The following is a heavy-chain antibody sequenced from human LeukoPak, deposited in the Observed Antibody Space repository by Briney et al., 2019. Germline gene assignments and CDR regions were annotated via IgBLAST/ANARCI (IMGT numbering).Heavy chain of an antibody. CDR3: ARHAYGDYRFDY. CDR1: GYSFTSYW. CDR2: IYPGHSDT. V-gene: IGHV5-51*01. D-gene: IGHD4-17*01. J-gene: IGHJ4*02. Sequence: GESLKISCMGSGYSFTSYWIGWVRQMPGKVLECMGIIYPGHSDTRYSPSFQGHVTISPDNSISTAYLQWRSLTASDTAMYYCARHAYGDYRFDYWGQGTLVTVSS.